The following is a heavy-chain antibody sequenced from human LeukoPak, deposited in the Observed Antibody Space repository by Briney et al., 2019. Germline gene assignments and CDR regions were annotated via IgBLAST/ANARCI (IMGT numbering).Heavy chain of an antibody. CDR1: GGTFSSYA. D-gene: IGHD5-18*01. CDR2: IIPILGIA. CDR3: AREPVDTAMYVDY. J-gene: IGHJ4*02. V-gene: IGHV1-69*04. Sequence: GASVKVSCKASGGTFSSYAISWVRQAPGQGLEWMGRIIPILGIANYAQKFQGRVTITADKSTSTAYMELSSLRSEDTAVYYCAREPVDTAMYVDYWGQGTLVTVSS.